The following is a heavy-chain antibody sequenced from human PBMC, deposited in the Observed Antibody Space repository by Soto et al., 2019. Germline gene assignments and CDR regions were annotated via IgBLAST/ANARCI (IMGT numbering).Heavy chain of an antibody. Sequence: HPGGSLRLSCAASGFTFSSYAINWVRQAPGKGLEWVSLISGSGTTTLYADSVKGRFTISRNNSKNTLYLQMNSLRVEDTAVYYCAKAREQQFVRLPVDNWGQGTLVTVSS. V-gene: IGHV3-23*01. J-gene: IGHJ4*02. D-gene: IGHD6-13*01. CDR3: AKAREQQFVRLPVDN. CDR1: GFTFSSYA. CDR2: ISGSGTTT.